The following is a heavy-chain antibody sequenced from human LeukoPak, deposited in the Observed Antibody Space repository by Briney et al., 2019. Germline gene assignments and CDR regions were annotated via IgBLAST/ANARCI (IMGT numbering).Heavy chain of an antibody. CDR1: GFTFDDYA. D-gene: IGHD6-13*01. V-gene: IGHV3-9*01. CDR3: AKERQTAAATSFQH. CDR2: ISWNSGSI. J-gene: IGHJ1*01. Sequence: GGSLRLSCAASGFTFDDYAMPWVRQAPGKGLEWVSGISWNSGSIGYADSVKGRFTISRDNAKNSLYLQMNSLRAEDTALYYCAKERQTAAATSFQHWGQGTLATVSS.